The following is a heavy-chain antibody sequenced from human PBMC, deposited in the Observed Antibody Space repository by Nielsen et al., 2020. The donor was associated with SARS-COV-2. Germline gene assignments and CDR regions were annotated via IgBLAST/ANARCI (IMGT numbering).Heavy chain of an antibody. CDR1: GFTFSSYG. CDR2: ISYDGSNK. Sequence: GESRKISCAASGFTFSSYGMHWVRQAPGKGLEWVAVISYDGSNKYYADSVKGRFTISRDNSKNTLYLQMNSLRAEDTAFYYCAKSQRDAFDMWGQGTMVTVSS. CDR3: AKSQRDAFDM. V-gene: IGHV3-30*18. J-gene: IGHJ3*02.